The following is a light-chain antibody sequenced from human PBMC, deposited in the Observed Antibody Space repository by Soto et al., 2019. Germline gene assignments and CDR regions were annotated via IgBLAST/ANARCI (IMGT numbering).Light chain of an antibody. CDR3: SSYSPSSLL. Sequence: QSVLTQPASVSGSPGETITISCTGTSNDVGGYGYVSWYRQYAGKAPTLMVSEVSYRPSGVSDRFSGSKSGTTAFLTISGLQTEDEGQYYSSSYSPSSLLFGGGTKLTVL. CDR2: EVS. J-gene: IGLJ3*02. V-gene: IGLV2-14*01. CDR1: SNDVGGYGY.